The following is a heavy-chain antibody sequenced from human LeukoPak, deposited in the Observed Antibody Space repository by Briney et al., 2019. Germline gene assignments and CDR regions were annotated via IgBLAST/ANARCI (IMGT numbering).Heavy chain of an antibody. CDR1: GFTFSSYW. D-gene: IGHD6-6*01. V-gene: IGHV3-7*01. CDR3: ARVVGIAARLADY. CDR2: IKQDGSEK. J-gene: IGHJ4*02. Sequence: PGGSLRLSCAASGFTFSSYWMSWVRQAPGKGLEWVANIKQDGSEKYYVDSVKGRFTISRDNAKNSLYLQMNSLRAEDTAVYYCARVVGIAARLADYWGQGTLVTVSS.